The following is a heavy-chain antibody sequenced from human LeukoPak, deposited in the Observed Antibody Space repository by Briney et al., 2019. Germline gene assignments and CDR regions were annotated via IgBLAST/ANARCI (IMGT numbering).Heavy chain of an antibody. Sequence: SETPTLTNAVWGGSFSGYYWSWIHKPPRTGLEWIGEINHSGSTNYNPSLKSRVTISVDTSKNQFSLKLSSVTAADTAVYYCARGGISHYWGQGTLVTVSS. J-gene: IGHJ4*02. CDR3: ARGGISHY. CDR2: INHSGST. CDR1: GGSFSGYY. V-gene: IGHV4-34*01. D-gene: IGHD2-15*01.